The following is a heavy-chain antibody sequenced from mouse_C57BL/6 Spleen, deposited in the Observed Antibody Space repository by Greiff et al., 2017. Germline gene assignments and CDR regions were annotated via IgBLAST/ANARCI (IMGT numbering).Heavy chain of an antibody. V-gene: IGHV5-16*01. CDR2: INYDGSST. CDR1: GFTFSDYY. D-gene: IGHD5-2*01. Sequence: EVMLVESEGGLVQPGSSMKLSCTASGFTFSDYYLAWVRQVPEKGLEWVANINYDGSSTYYLDSLKSRFIISRDNAKNILYLQMSSLKSEDTTTYYCARGIRYCDVWGTGTTVTVSS. J-gene: IGHJ1*03. CDR3: ARGIRYCDV.